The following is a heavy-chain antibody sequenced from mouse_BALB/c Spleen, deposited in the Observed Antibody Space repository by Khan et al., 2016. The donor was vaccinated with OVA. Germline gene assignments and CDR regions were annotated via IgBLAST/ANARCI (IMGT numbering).Heavy chain of an antibody. V-gene: IGHV2-9*02. Sequence: VHLVESGPGLVAPSQSLSITCTVYGYSLTRYGVHWVRQPPGKGLEWLGLIWAGGSTNYNWALMSRLSISIDNSKSLVFLKMNSLQTDDTAWYYVARSKYLARYWGQGTTLTASA. CDR1: GYSLTRYG. CDR2: IWAGGST. D-gene: IGHD3-3*01. CDR3: ARSKYLARY. J-gene: IGHJ2*01.